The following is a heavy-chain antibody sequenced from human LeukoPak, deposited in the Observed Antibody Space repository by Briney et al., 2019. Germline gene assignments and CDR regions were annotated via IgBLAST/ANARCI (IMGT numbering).Heavy chain of an antibody. CDR3: ARGIVVVPAATHYYYYGMDV. V-gene: IGHV1-69*13. CDR2: IIPIFGTA. D-gene: IGHD2-2*01. Sequence: SVKVSCKASGGTFSSYAISWVRQAPGQGLEWMGGIIPIFGTANYAQKSQGRVTITADESTSTAYMELSSLRSEDTAVYYCARGIVVVPAATHYYYYGMDVWGKGTTVTVSS. CDR1: GGTFSSYA. J-gene: IGHJ6*04.